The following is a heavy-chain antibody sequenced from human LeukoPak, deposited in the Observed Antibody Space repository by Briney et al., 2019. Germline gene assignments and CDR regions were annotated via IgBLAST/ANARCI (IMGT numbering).Heavy chain of an antibody. J-gene: IGHJ4*02. Sequence: GGSLRLSCAASGFXFSSYAMGWVRQAPGKGLECSGISDSGGSTYYADSVKGRFTISRDNSKNTLYLQMNSLRAEDTAVYYCAKVDYSSSWYYFDYWGQGTLVTVSS. CDR3: AKVDYSSSWYYFDY. V-gene: IGHV3-23*01. D-gene: IGHD6-13*01. CDR2: ISDSGGST. CDR1: GFXFSSYA.